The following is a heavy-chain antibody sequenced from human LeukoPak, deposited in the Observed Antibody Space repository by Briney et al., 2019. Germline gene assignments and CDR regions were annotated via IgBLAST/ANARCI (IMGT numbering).Heavy chain of an antibody. J-gene: IGHJ5*02. Sequence: GESLKISCKASGSSFISYWIGWVRPLPGKGLEWMGIIYPGDSDTKYSPSFQGQVIISADKSISTAYLQWSSLKASDTAMYYCARLRDWFDPWGQGTLVTVSS. CDR3: ARLRDWFDP. CDR2: IYPGDSDT. V-gene: IGHV5-51*01. CDR1: GSSFISYW.